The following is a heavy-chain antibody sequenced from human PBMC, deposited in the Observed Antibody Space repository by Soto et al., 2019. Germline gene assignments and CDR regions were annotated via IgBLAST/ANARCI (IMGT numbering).Heavy chain of an antibody. V-gene: IGHV1-3*01. Sequence: QVQLVQSGAEVKKPGASVKVSCKASGYTFTNYAMHWVRQAPGQRLEWMGWINAGNGNTKYSQKFQGRVTITSDTSASTAHMELSSLRSEDTAVYYCARGGSLYWYFDLGGRGPLVTVSS. J-gene: IGHJ2*01. CDR3: ARGGSLYWYFDL. D-gene: IGHD1-26*01. CDR1: GYTFTNYA. CDR2: INAGNGNT.